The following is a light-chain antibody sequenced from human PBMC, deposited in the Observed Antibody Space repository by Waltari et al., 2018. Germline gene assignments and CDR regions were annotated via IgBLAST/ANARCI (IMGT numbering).Light chain of an antibody. V-gene: IGLV2-23*01. CDR3: CSYAGSTTLV. Sequence: QSALTQPASVSGSPGQSITISCIGTSSDVGNYILVSWYQQYPGIAPKLMVYEGSRRPPGVANRFSGSTSGNTASLTISGLQAEDEADYHCCSYAGSTTLVFGGGTKLTVL. J-gene: IGLJ2*01. CDR1: SSDVGNYIL. CDR2: EGS.